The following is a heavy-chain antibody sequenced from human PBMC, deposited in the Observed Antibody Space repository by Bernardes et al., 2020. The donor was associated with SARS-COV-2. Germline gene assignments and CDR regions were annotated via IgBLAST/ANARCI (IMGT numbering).Heavy chain of an antibody. CDR1: GYTFTHYY. CDR2: INPSSGVT. Sequence: ASVKASCKASGYTFTHYYIHWVRQAPGQGFEWMGWINPSSGVTNYAQKFQGGVTMTRDTSISTAYMELSSLRADDTAVFYCARGPISSIDYWGQESLVTVSS. V-gene: IGHV1-2*02. J-gene: IGHJ4*02. CDR3: ARGPISSIDY. D-gene: IGHD3-10*01.